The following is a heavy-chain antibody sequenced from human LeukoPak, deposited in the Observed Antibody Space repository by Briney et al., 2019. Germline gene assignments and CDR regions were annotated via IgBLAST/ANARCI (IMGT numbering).Heavy chain of an antibody. CDR1: GFSFRSYA. V-gene: IGHV3-64D*06. D-gene: IGHD5-18*01. CDR3: VKDVRGYNYAYFDY. Sequence: PGGSLRLSCSASGFSFRSYAMHWVRPAPGKGLEYVSAISCNGGSTYYADSVKGRFTISRDNSKNTLYLQMSSLRAEDTAMYYCVKDVRGYNYAYFDYWGQGTLVTVSS. CDR2: ISCNGGST. J-gene: IGHJ4*02.